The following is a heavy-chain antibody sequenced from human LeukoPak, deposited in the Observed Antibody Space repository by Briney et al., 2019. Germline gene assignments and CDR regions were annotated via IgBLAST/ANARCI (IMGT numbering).Heavy chain of an antibody. J-gene: IGHJ4*02. V-gene: IGHV4-59*01. CDR1: GAPISSYY. Sequence: SETLSLTCTVSGAPISSYYWNWIRQPPGKGLEWIGYIYYSGSTSYNPSLKSPVTMSIDTSNNQFSLKLSSVTAADTAVYYCARKGVELDYWGQGTLVTVSS. CDR3: ARKGVELDY. CDR2: IYYSGST. D-gene: IGHD1-1*01.